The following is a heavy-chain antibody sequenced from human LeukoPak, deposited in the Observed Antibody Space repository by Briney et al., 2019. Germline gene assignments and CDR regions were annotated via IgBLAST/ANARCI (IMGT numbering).Heavy chain of an antibody. J-gene: IGHJ4*02. CDR1: GFTFSRHS. Sequence: GGSLRLSCAASGFTFSRHSINWVRQAPGKGLEWVSSISSSSSYIYYADSVKGRFTISRDISKNAVYLQMNSLRAEDTAVYYCARDSYGDANFDSWGQGTLVTVSS. CDR3: ARDSYGDANFDS. D-gene: IGHD4-17*01. CDR2: ISSSSSYI. V-gene: IGHV3-21*04.